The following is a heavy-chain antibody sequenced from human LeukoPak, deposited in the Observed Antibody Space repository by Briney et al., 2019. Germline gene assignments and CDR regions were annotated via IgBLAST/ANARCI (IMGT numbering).Heavy chain of an antibody. CDR3: VREIYVVGPAAFDV. D-gene: IGHD1-26*01. J-gene: IGHJ3*01. V-gene: IGHV3-74*01. CDR2: IESDGSGA. Sequence: GGSLRLSCAASGFTLSRHWMHWVRQAPGKGLVWVSYIESDGSGATYADPAKGRFTISRDNAKNTLYLQMNSLRGEDTAVYFCVREIYVVGPAAFDVWGQGTMVTVSS. CDR1: GFTLSRHW.